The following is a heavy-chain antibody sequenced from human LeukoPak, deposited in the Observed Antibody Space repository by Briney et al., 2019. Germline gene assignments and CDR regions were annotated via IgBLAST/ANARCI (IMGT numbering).Heavy chain of an antibody. CDR2: ISAYNGNT. D-gene: IGHD2-2*01. V-gene: IGHV1-18*01. CDR1: GYTFTSYG. J-gene: IGHJ4*02. Sequence: ASAKVSCKASGYTFTSYGISWVRQAPGQGLEWMGWISAYNGNTNYEQKLQGRVTMTTDTFTSTAYMELRSLRSDDTAVYYCARGFIVVVPAAMDYWGQGTLVTVSS. CDR3: ARGFIVVVPAAMDY.